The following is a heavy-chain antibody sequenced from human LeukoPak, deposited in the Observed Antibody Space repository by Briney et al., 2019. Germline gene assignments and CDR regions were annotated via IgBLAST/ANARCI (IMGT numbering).Heavy chain of an antibody. CDR2: ISYSGST. D-gene: IGHD3-10*01. V-gene: IGHV4-31*03. CDR3: AYYYAMGAFDI. CDR1: GGSTSSGGYY. J-gene: IGHJ3*02. Sequence: SETLSLTCTVSGGSTSSGGYYWSWIRQHPGKGLEWIGYISYSGSTYYNPSLKSRVTISVDTSKNQFSLKLSSVTAADTAVYYCAYYYAMGAFDIWGQGTMVTVSS.